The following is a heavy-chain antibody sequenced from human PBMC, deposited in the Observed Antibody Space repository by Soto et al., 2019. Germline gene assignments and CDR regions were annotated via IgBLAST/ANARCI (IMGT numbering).Heavy chain of an antibody. V-gene: IGHV3-23*01. J-gene: IGHJ4*02. Sequence: GGSLRLSCAASGFTFGSYAMSWVRQAPGKGLEWVSAISGSGGSTYYADSVKGRFTISRDNSKNTLYLQMNSLRAEDTAVYYCAKDCSGGSCYSDYWGQGTLVTVSS. CDR2: ISGSGGST. CDR1: GFTFGSYA. CDR3: AKDCSGGSCYSDY. D-gene: IGHD2-15*01.